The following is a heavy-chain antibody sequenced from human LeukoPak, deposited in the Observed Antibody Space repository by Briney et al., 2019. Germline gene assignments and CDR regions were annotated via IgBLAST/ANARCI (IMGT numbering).Heavy chain of an antibody. CDR3: ARDPAYSSGWYRAGEFS. CDR1: GGTFSSYA. V-gene: IGHV1-69*13. CDR2: ILPIFGTA. D-gene: IGHD6-19*01. J-gene: IGHJ5*02. Sequence: ASVKVSCKAPGGTFSSYAISWVRQAPGQGLEWMGGILPIFGTANYAQKFQGRVTITADESTSTAYMELSSLRSEDTAMHYCARDPAYSSGWYRAGEFSWGQGTLVTVSS.